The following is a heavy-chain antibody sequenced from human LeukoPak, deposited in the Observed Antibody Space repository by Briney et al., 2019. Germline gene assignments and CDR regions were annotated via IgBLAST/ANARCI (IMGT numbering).Heavy chain of an antibody. J-gene: IGHJ4*02. CDR1: GYTFTSYG. V-gene: IGHV1-18*01. Sequence: ASVKVSCKASGYTFTSYGISWVRQAPGQGLEWMGWISAYNGNTNYAQKLQGRVTMTTDTSTSTAYMELRSLRSDDTAVYYCATMGRDAVPVPPGEPPSFDYWGQGTLVTVSS. CDR2: ISAYNGNT. CDR3: ATMGRDAVPVPPGEPPSFDY. D-gene: IGHD3-10*01.